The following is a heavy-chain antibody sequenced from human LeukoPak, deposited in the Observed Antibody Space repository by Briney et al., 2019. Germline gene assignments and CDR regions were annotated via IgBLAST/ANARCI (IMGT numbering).Heavy chain of an antibody. CDR3: ARAHYDFWSGYYHRYFDY. D-gene: IGHD3-3*01. CDR1: GGSISSYY. CDR2: IYYSGST. J-gene: IGHJ4*02. V-gene: IGHV4-59*01. Sequence: SETLSPTCTVSGGSISSYYWSWIRQPPGKGLEWIGYIYYSGSTNYNPSLKSRVTISVDTSKNQFSLKLSSVTAADTAVYYCARAHYDFWSGYYHRYFDYWGQGTLVTVPS.